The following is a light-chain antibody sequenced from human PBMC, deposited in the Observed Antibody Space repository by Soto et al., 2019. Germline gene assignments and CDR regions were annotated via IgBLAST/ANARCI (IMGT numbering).Light chain of an antibody. CDR3: QQYGDSSWT. CDR1: QSVSSSY. V-gene: IGKV3-20*01. CDR2: ASS. Sequence: EIVLTQSPGTLSSSPGERATLSCRASQSVSSSYLAWYQHKPGQAPRLLIYASSSRANGIPDRFGGSGSGTDFTLTISRLEPEDFAVYYCQQYGDSSWTFGQGTKVEIK. J-gene: IGKJ1*01.